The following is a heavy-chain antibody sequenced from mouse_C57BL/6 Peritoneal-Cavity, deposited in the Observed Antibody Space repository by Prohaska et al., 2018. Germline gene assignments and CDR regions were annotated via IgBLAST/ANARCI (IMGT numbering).Heavy chain of an antibody. V-gene: IGHV1-55*01. CDR3: ARGIQGTYFDY. D-gene: IGHD2-14*01. Sequence: ITWVKQRPGQGLEWIGDIYPGSGSTNYNEKFKSKATLTVDTSSSTAYMQLRSLTSDDSAVYYFARGIQGTYFDYWGKGTTITASS. J-gene: IGHJ2*01. CDR2: IYPGSGST.